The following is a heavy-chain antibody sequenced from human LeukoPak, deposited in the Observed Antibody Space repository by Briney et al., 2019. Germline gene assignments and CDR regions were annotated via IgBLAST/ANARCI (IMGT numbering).Heavy chain of an antibody. D-gene: IGHD4-23*01. V-gene: IGHV4-61*02. CDR3: ARDYGGSEPNNWFDP. J-gene: IGHJ5*02. Sequence: SQTLSLTCIVSVGSISSGSYYWSWIRQPAGKGLEWIGRIYTSGSTNYNPSLKSRVTISVDTSKNQFSLKLSSVTAADTAVYYCARDYGGSEPNNWFDPWGQGTLVTVSS. CDR2: IYTSGST. CDR1: VGSISSGSYY.